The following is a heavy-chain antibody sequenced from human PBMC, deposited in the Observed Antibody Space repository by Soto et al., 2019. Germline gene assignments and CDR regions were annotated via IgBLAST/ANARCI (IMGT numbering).Heavy chain of an antibody. CDR1: GFTFSSYA. D-gene: IGHD2-15*01. V-gene: IGHV3-30-3*01. CDR3: AREVDYYFDY. Sequence: QVQLVESGGGVVQPGRSLRLSCAASGFTFSSYAMHWVRQAPGKGLEWVAVISYDGSNKYYADSVKGRFTISRDNSKNTLYLQMNSLRAEDTAVYYCAREVDYYFDYWGQGTLVTVFS. CDR2: ISYDGSNK. J-gene: IGHJ4*02.